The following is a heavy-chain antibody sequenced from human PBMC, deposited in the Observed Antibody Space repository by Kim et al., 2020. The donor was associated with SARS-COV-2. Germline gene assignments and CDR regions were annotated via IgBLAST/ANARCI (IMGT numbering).Heavy chain of an antibody. D-gene: IGHD4-17*01. V-gene: IGHV3-48*03. J-gene: IGHJ4*02. CDR1: GFTFSSYE. CDR2: ISSSGSTI. Sequence: GGSLRLSCAASGFTFSSYEMNWVRQAPGKGLEWVSYISSSGSTIYYADSVKGRFTISRDNAKNSLYLQMNSLRAEDTAVYYCARNSDYGDYRGSYFDYWGQGTLVTVSS. CDR3: ARNSDYGDYRGSYFDY.